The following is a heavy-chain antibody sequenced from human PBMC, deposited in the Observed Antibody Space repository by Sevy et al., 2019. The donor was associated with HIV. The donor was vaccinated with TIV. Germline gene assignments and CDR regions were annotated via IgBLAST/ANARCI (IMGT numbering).Heavy chain of an antibody. CDR1: GFTFSSYA. D-gene: IGHD3-3*01. J-gene: IGHJ4*02. Sequence: GGSLRLSCAASGFTFSSYAMSWVRQAPGKGLEWVSAISGSGGSTYYANSVKGRFTISRDNSKNTLYLQMNSLRAEDTAVYYCAKRWYYDFWSGDDYWGQGTLVTVSS. CDR3: AKRWYYDFWSGDDY. CDR2: ISGSGGST. V-gene: IGHV3-23*01.